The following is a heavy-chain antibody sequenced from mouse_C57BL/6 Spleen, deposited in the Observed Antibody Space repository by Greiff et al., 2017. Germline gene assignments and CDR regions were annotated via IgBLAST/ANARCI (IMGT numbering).Heavy chain of an antibody. CDR2: INPNNGGT. J-gene: IGHJ1*03. Sequence: VQLQQSGPELVKPGASVKISCKASGYTFTDYYMNWVKQSHGKSLEWIGDINPNNGGTSYNQKFKGKATLTVDKSSSTAYMELRSLTSEDSAVYYCARSGYDYDVDFDVWGTGTTGTVSS. CDR3: ARSGYDYDVDFDV. D-gene: IGHD2-4*01. V-gene: IGHV1-26*01. CDR1: GYTFTDYY.